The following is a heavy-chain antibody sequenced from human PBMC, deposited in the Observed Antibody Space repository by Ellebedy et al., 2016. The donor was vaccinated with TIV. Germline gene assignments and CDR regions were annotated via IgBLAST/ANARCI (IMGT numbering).Heavy chain of an antibody. CDR2: ISGYNGNT. D-gene: IGHD3-9*01. CDR1: GYTFTTYG. CDR3: ARHFDMGDGDGMDV. V-gene: IGHV1-18*01. Sequence: ASVKVSXKASGYTFTTYGISWVRQAPGQGLEWMAWISGYNGNTKYGQNFEDRVTVTTDTSTSVVYMELRNLSSDDTALYYCARHFDMGDGDGMDVWGQGTTVSVSS. J-gene: IGHJ6*02.